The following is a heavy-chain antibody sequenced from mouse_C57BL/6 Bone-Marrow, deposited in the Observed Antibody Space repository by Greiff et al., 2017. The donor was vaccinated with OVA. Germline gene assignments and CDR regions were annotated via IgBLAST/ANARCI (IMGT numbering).Heavy chain of an antibody. D-gene: IGHD3-3*01. Sequence: VQLKESGAELVRPGASVKLSCTASGFNIKDYYMHWVKQRPEQGLEWIGWIDPENGDTEYASKFQGKATITADTSSNTAYLQLSSLTSEDTAVYYCTTRASVGFAYWGQGTLVTVSA. CDR3: TTRASVGFAY. V-gene: IGHV14-4*01. CDR1: GFNIKDYY. J-gene: IGHJ3*01. CDR2: IDPENGDT.